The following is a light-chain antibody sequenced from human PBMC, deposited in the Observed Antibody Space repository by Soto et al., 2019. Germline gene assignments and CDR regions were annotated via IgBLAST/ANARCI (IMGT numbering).Light chain of an antibody. CDR3: SSYTTISTYV. J-gene: IGLJ1*01. CDR2: DVR. CDR1: SSDVGGYNY. Sequence: QSALTQPASVSGSPGQSITISCTGTSSDVGGYNYVSWYQQHPGNAPKLMIYDVRNRPSSVSNRFSGAKSVNTASLTISGLQAEDEADYYCSSYTTISTYVFGTGTKLTVL. V-gene: IGLV2-14*01.